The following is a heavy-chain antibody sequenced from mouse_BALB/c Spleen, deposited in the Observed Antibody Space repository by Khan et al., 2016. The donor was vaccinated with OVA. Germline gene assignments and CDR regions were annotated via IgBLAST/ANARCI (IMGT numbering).Heavy chain of an antibody. Sequence: HVQLKESGAELMKPGASVKISCKATGYTFSSYWLERVKQRPRHGLKWIGEILPGSGSSNYNEQFKGTATFTADISSKTTYMQLSSLTSEDSAVYYCARVNYGSRDYFDYWGQGTTLTVSS. CDR2: ILPGSGSS. CDR1: GYTFSSYW. D-gene: IGHD1-1*01. V-gene: IGHV1-9*01. J-gene: IGHJ2*01. CDR3: ARVNYGSRDYFDY.